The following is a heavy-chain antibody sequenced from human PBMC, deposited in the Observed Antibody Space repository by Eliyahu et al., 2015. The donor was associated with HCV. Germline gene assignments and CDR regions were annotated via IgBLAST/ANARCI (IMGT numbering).Heavy chain of an antibody. J-gene: IGHJ4*02. V-gene: IGHV5-51*01. CDR3: ASYSSSWYLY. Sequence: EVQLVQSGAEVXKPGXSLKISCKGSGYXFTXYWIGXVRXMPGKGLEWXGIIYPGDSXTRYSPSFXGQVTISADKSISTAYLQWSSLKASDTAMYYCASYSSSWYLYWGQGTLVTVSS. CDR1: GYXFTXYW. CDR2: IYPGDSXT. D-gene: IGHD6-13*01.